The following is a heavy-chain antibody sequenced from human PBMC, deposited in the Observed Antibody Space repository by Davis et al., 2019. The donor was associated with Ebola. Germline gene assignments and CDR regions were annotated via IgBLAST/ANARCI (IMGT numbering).Heavy chain of an antibody. CDR2: INSDGSST. V-gene: IGHV3-74*01. D-gene: IGHD3-22*01. J-gene: IGHJ4*02. Sequence: GESLKISCAASGFTFSSYWMHWVRQAPGKGLVWVSRINSDGSSTSYADSVKGRFTISRDNSKNTLYLQMSSLRAEDTAVYYCVKDGETYYYDSSGYSVLYYFDYWGQGTLVTVSS. CDR1: GFTFSSYW. CDR3: VKDGETYYYDSSGYSVLYYFDY.